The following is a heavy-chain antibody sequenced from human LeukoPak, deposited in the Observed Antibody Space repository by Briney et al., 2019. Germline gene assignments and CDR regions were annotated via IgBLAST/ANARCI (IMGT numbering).Heavy chain of an antibody. CDR1: GGSISSGSYY. D-gene: IGHD6-19*01. J-gene: IGHJ4*02. Sequence: SETLSLTCTVSGGSISSGSYYWGWIRQPPGKGLEWIGSIFYSESTYYNPSLKTRVTISVDTSKNQFSLKLNSVTAADTAVYYCARFSNGWYYFDYWGQGTLVTVSS. CDR2: IFYSEST. V-gene: IGHV4-39*07. CDR3: ARFSNGWYYFDY.